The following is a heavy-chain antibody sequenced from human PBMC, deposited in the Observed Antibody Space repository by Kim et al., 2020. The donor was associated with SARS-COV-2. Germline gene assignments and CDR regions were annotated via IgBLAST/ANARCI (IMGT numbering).Heavy chain of an antibody. J-gene: IGHJ3*02. V-gene: IGHV4-39*07. Sequence: SETLSLTCTVSGGSISSSSYYWGWIRQPPGKGLEWIGSIYYSGSTYYNPSLKSRVTISVDTSKNQFSLKLSSVTAADTAVYYCARVVSSGSYYPHDAFD. D-gene: IGHD1-26*01. CDR2: IYYSGST. CDR1: GGSISSSSYY. CDR3: ARVVSSGSYYPHDAFD.